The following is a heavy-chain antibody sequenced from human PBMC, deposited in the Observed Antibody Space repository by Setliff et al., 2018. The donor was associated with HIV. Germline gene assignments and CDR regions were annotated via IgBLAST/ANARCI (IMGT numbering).Heavy chain of an antibody. CDR1: GGSISSSSYY. J-gene: IGHJ4*02. V-gene: IGHV4-61*05. Sequence: SETLSLPCTVSGGSISSSSYYWGWIRQPPGKGLEWIGYIYTSGSTNYNPSLKSRVTISVDTSKNQFSLKLSSVTAADTAVYYCARGSFIGDYYYFDYWGQGTLVTVSS. CDR2: IYTSGST. D-gene: IGHD3-10*01. CDR3: ARGSFIGDYYYFDY.